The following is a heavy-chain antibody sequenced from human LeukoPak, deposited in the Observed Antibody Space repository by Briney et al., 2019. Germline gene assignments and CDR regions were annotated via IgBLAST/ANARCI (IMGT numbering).Heavy chain of an antibody. CDR1: GYKIIGYY. V-gene: IGHV1-46*01. CDR2: INPSGGSS. Sequence: GSGKVSCKASGYKIIGYYIKRGRHAPGQGFEWLGTINPSGGSSSYAQKFQGRVTVTRDTSTSTVYTEVSSLRSEDTAVYYCARSPYERNGIYYFAYWGQGTLVTVPS. CDR3: ARSPYERNGIYYFAY. D-gene: IGHD2-8*01. J-gene: IGHJ4*02.